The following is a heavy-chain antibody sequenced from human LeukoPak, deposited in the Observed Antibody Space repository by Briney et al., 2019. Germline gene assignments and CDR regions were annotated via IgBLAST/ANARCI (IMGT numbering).Heavy chain of an antibody. CDR3: ARDTYGSGSYSSDY. Sequence: ASVKVSCKASGYTFTGYYMHWVRQAPGQGLEWMGRINPNSGGTNYAQKFQGRVTMTRDTSIGTAYMELSRLRSDDTAVYYCARDTYGSGSYSSDYWGQGTLVTVSS. D-gene: IGHD3-10*01. V-gene: IGHV1-2*06. CDR1: GYTFTGYY. CDR2: INPNSGGT. J-gene: IGHJ4*02.